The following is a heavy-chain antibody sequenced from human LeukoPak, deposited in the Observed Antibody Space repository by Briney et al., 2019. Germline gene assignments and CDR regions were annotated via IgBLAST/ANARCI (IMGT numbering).Heavy chain of an antibody. D-gene: IGHD3-3*01. CDR3: ARDDKGPNYDFWSGYYPGAFDI. CDR2: ISYDGSNK. V-gene: IGHV3-30-3*01. J-gene: IGHJ3*02. Sequence: PGGSLRLSCAASGFTFSSYAMHWVRQAPGKGLEWVAVISYDGSNKYYADSVKGRFTISRDNSKNTLYLQMNSLRAEDTAVYYCARDDKGPNYDFWSGYYPGAFDIWGQGTMVTVSS. CDR1: GFTFSSYA.